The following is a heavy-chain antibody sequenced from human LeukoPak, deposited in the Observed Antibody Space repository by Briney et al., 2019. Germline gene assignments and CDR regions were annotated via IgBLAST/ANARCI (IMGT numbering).Heavy chain of an antibody. Sequence: PSETLSLTCAVYSGSFSGYYWSWIRQPPGKGLEWIGEINHSGSTNYNPSLKSRVTISVDTSKNQFSLKLSSVTAADTAVYYCAREGSIAARHFDYWGQGTLVTVSS. D-gene: IGHD6-6*01. CDR3: AREGSIAARHFDY. V-gene: IGHV4-34*01. J-gene: IGHJ4*02. CDR1: SGSFSGYY. CDR2: INHSGST.